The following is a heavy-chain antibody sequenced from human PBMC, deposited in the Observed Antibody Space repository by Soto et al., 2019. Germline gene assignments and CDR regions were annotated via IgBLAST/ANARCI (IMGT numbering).Heavy chain of an antibody. D-gene: IGHD6-13*01. V-gene: IGHV3-23*01. CDR2: ISGRGDST. Sequence: GGSLRLSCAASGFTFSSSAMSWVCQAPGKGLEWVSSISGRGDSTYYADSVKGRFTISRDNSKNTLYLQMNSLRAEDTAVYYCAAAQGNYYYGMDVWGHGTTVTVSS. CDR3: AAAQGNYYYGMDV. J-gene: IGHJ6*02. CDR1: GFTFSSSA.